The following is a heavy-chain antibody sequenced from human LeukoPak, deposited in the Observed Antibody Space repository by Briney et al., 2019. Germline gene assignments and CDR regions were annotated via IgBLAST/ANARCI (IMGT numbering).Heavy chain of an antibody. D-gene: IGHD3-10*01. V-gene: IGHV1-69*04. CDR3: ARDAYYGSAPYYFDY. CDR2: IIPILGIA. J-gene: IGHJ4*02. Sequence: GASVKVSCKASGGTCSSYAISWVRQAPGQGLEWMGRIIPILGIANYAQKFQGRVTITADKSTSTAYMELSSLRSEDTAVYYCARDAYYGSAPYYFDYWGQGTLVTVSS. CDR1: GGTCSSYA.